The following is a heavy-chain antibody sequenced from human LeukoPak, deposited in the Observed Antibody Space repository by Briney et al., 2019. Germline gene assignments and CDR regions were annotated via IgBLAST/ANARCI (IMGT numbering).Heavy chain of an antibody. CDR2: IFPNLGTT. J-gene: IGHJ4*02. CDR3: ATTNDGGGYQWGDFFDF. Sequence: SVTVSFKSSGCTSNSHAISWVRQAPGQGLAWMGRIFPNLGTTNRAQNFQDRVTLTADKTTNTAYMELTSLTSDDTPVYYCATTNDGGGYQWGDFFDFWGQGTLVTVSS. V-gene: IGHV1-69*04. CDR1: GCTSNSHA. D-gene: IGHD3-22*01.